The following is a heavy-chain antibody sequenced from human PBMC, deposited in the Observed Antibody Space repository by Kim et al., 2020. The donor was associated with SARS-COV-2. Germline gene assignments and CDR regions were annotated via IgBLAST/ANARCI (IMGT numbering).Heavy chain of an antibody. J-gene: IGHJ4*02. CDR3: AKPPTGEDEYYDSPLDY. CDR1: GFTFSSYA. D-gene: IGHD3-22*01. Sequence: GGSLRLSCAASGFTFSSYAMSWVRQAPGKGLEWVSAISGSGGSTYYADSVKGRFTISRDNSKNTLYLQINSLRAEDTAVYYCAKPPTGEDEYYDSPLDYWGQGTLVTVSS. CDR2: ISGSGGST. V-gene: IGHV3-23*01.